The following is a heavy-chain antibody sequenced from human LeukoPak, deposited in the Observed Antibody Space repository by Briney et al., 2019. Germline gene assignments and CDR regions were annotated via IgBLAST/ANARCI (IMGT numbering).Heavy chain of an antibody. CDR1: GYTLTNYY. D-gene: IGHD2-15*01. J-gene: IGHJ4*02. CDR2: INPTGSST. V-gene: IGHV1-46*01. Sequence: EASVKVCCKASGYTLTNYYMHWVRQAPGQGLEWMGLINPTGSSTNYAQKFRGRVTMTRDTSTSTVYMELSSLRSEDTAVYYCAREESGGYFDYWGQGILVTVSS. CDR3: AREESGGYFDY.